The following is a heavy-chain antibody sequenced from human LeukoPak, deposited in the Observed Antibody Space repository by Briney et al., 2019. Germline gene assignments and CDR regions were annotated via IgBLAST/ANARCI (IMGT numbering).Heavy chain of an antibody. V-gene: IGHV4-4*07. CDR3: ARDGDIVVVVDATDYYYGMDV. Sequence: SETLSLTCTVSGGSISSYYWSWIRQPAGKGLEWIGRIYTSGSTNYNPSLKSRVTMSVDTSKNQFSLKLSSVTAADTAVYYCARDGDIVVVVDATDYYYGMDVWGQGTTVTVSS. CDR1: GGSISSYY. D-gene: IGHD2-15*01. CDR2: IYTSGST. J-gene: IGHJ6*02.